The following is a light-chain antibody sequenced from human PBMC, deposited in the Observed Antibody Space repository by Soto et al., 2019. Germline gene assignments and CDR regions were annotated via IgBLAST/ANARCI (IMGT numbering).Light chain of an antibody. J-gene: IGKJ1*01. V-gene: IGKV3-20*01. CDR2: GAS. CDR1: QSVSSSY. CDR3: HQYGSSPWT. Sequence: EIVLTQSPGTLSLSPGERATLSCRASQSVSSSYLAWYQQKPGQAPRLLIYGASSRATGIPDRLSGSGSGTDFTLTISIVEPEDFAVYYCHQYGSSPWTFGQGTKVEIK.